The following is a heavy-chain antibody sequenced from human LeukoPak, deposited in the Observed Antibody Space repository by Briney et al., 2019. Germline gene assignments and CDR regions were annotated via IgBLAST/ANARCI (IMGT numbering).Heavy chain of an antibody. CDR2: INTNTGNP. Sequence: ASVKVSCKASGYTFTSYAMNWVRQAPGQGLEWMGWINTNTGNPTYAQGFTGRFVFSLDTSVSTAYLQISSLKAEDTAVYYCARPLVPLYCGGDCYNDAFDIWGQGTMVTVSS. D-gene: IGHD2-21*02. CDR3: ARPLVPLYCGGDCYNDAFDI. CDR1: GYTFTSYA. V-gene: IGHV7-4-1*02. J-gene: IGHJ3*02.